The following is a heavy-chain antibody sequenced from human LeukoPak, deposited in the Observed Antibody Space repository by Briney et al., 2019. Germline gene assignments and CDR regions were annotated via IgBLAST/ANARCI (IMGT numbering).Heavy chain of an antibody. CDR1: GYTFTSYG. J-gene: IGHJ4*02. D-gene: IGHD3-16*01. CDR3: ARGQWYYDYVWGAPNPFDY. V-gene: IGHV1-18*01. CDR2: ISAYNGNT. Sequence: ASVKVSCKASGYTFTSYGISWVRQAPGQGLEWMGWISAYNGNTNYAQKLQGRVTMTTDTSTSTAYMELRSLRSDDTAVYYCARGQWYYDYVWGAPNPFDYWGQGPLVTVSS.